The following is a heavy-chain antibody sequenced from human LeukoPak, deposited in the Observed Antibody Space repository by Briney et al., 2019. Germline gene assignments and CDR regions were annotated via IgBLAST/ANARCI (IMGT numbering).Heavy chain of an antibody. V-gene: IGHV3-23*01. D-gene: IGHD3-16*02. CDR3: AKEDDYVWGSYLTSFDY. CDR2: ISGSGGST. J-gene: IGHJ4*02. Sequence: GGSLRLSCAASGFTFSSYAMSWVRQAPGKGLERVSAISGSGGSTYYADSVKGRFTISRDNSKNTLYLQMNSLRAEDTAVYYCAKEDDYVWGSYLTSFDYWGQGTLVTVSS. CDR1: GFTFSSYA.